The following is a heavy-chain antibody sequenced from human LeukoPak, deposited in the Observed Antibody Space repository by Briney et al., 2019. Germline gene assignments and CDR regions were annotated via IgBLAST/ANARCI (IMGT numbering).Heavy chain of an antibody. CDR2: INPSGGST. D-gene: IGHD3-10*01. CDR3: ARGPEGSYSTYNHYMDV. Sequence: ASVKVSCKASGYTFTSYYMHWVRQAPGQGLEWMGIINPSGGSTSYAQKFQGRVTMTRDMSTSTVYMELSSLRSEDTAVYYCARGPEGSYSTYNHYMDVWGKGTTVTISS. CDR1: GYTFTSYY. V-gene: IGHV1-46*01. J-gene: IGHJ6*03.